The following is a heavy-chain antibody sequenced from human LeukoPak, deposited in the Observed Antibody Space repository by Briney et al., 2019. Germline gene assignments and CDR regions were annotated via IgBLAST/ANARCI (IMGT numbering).Heavy chain of an antibody. CDR3: ARVGGYDILTGYQEYFDY. CDR2: ISSSGSTI. V-gene: IGHV3-48*03. D-gene: IGHD3-9*01. CDR1: GFTFSSYE. Sequence: GGSLRLSCAASGFTFSSYEMNWVRQAPGKGLEWVSYISSSGSTIYYADSVKGRFTISRDNAKNSLYLQMNSLRAEDTAVYYCARVGGYDILTGYQEYFDYWGQGTLVTVSS. J-gene: IGHJ4*02.